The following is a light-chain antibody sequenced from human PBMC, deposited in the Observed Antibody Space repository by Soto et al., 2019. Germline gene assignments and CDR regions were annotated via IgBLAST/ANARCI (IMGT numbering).Light chain of an antibody. V-gene: IGLV2-11*01. Sequence: QSALTQPRSVSGSPGQSVTISCTGTSSDVGGYNYVSWYQHHPGKAPKLMISDVSQRPSGVPARFSGSKSGNTASLTISGLQAEDEADYYCCSFAGSYVVFGGGTKLTVL. J-gene: IGLJ2*01. CDR1: SSDVGGYNY. CDR3: CSFAGSYVV. CDR2: DVS.